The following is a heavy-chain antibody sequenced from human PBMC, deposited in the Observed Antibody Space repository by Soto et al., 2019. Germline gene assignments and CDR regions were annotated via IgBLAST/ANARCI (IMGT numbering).Heavy chain of an antibody. D-gene: IGHD4-17*01. V-gene: IGHV4-59*01. CDR3: ARDYSLYGDSYYFDC. J-gene: IGHJ4*02. Sequence: ETLSLTCTVSGGSISSYYWSWIRQPPGKGLEWIGYIYYSGSTNYNPSLKSRVTISVDTSKNQFSLKLSSVTAADTAVYYCARDYSLYGDSYYFDCWGQGTLVTVSS. CDR1: GGSISSYY. CDR2: IYYSGST.